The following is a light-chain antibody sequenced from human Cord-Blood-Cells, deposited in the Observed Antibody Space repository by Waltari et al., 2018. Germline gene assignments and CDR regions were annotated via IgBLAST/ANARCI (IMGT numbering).Light chain of an antibody. CDR3: SSYTSSSTLV. V-gene: IGLV2-14*01. Sequence: QSSLTQPASVSGSPGQSVTISCTGTSRDVGGYNYVSWYQQHPGKAPKLMMYEVSNRPSGVCNRFSGSKSGNTASLTISGLQAEDEADYYCSSYTSSSTLVFGGGTKLTVL. CDR1: SRDVGGYNY. J-gene: IGLJ2*01. CDR2: EVS.